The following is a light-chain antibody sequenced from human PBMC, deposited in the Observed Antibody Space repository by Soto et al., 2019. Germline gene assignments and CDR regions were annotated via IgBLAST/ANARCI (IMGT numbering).Light chain of an antibody. Sequence: QSVLTQPASVSGSPGQSITISCTGTSSDVGTYSLVSWYQQYPGKAPKLMIYEGNKRPSGVSNRFSGSKSGNAASLTVSGLQAEDEADYYCCSYAGSSTFVVFGGGTQLTVL. J-gene: IGLJ2*01. CDR1: SSDVGTYSL. CDR2: EGN. CDR3: CSYAGSSTFVV. V-gene: IGLV2-23*03.